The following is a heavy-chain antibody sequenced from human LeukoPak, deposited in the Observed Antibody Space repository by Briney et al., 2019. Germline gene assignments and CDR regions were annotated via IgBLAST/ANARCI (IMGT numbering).Heavy chain of an antibody. Sequence: PSETLSLTCAVYGGSFSGYYWSWIRQPPGKGLEWIGEINHSGSTNYNPSLKSRVTISVDTSKNQFSLKLSSVTAADTAVYYCAGGHVDTAMVTYFDYGGQGTLVTVSS. D-gene: IGHD5-18*01. CDR3: AGGHVDTAMVTYFDY. CDR1: GGSFSGYY. V-gene: IGHV4-34*01. CDR2: INHSGST. J-gene: IGHJ4*02.